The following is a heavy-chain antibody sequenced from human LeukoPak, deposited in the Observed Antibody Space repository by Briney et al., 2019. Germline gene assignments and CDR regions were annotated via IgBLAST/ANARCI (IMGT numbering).Heavy chain of an antibody. V-gene: IGHV1-69*05. J-gene: IGHJ4*02. D-gene: IGHD3-10*01. CDR2: IIPIFGTA. CDR1: GGTFSSYA. Sequence: ASVKVSCKASGGTFSSYAISGVRQAPGQGLEWMGGIIPIFGTANYAQKFQGRVTITTDESTSTAYMELSSLRSEDTAVYYCARSTSDYYGSSLRFDYWGQGTLVTVSS. CDR3: ARSTSDYYGSSLRFDY.